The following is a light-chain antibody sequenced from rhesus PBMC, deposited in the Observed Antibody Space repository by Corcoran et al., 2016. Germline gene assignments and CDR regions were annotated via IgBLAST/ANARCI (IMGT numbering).Light chain of an antibody. CDR1: QGISKW. V-gene: IGKV1-21*01. J-gene: IGKJ4*01. Sequence: DIQMTQSPSSLSASVGDTVTITCRASQGISKWLAWYHQKPGKAPKFLIYKGSSLQSGVPSRFSGTGSGTDFTLTISTLQSEDFATYYCQQYNSLPLTFGGGTKVELK. CDR2: KGS. CDR3: QQYNSLPLT.